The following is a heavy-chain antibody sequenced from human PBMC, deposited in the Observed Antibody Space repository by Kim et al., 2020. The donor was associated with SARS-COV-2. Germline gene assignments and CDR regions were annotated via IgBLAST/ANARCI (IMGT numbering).Heavy chain of an antibody. V-gene: IGHV4-59*08. Sequence: SETLSLTCTVSGGSISSYYWSWIRQPPGKGLEWIGYIYYSGSTNYNPSLKSRVTISVDTSKNQFSLKLSSVTAADTAVYYCARHGYCSGGSCYRRGGGYYYYGMDVWGQGTTVTVSS. CDR3: ARHGYCSGGSCYRRGGGYYYYGMDV. CDR1: GGSISSYY. J-gene: IGHJ6*02. CDR2: IYYSGST. D-gene: IGHD2-15*01.